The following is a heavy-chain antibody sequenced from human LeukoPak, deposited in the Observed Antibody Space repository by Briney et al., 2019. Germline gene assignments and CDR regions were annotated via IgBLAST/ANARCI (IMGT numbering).Heavy chain of an antibody. V-gene: IGHV3-48*03. CDR2: ISSSGIII. Sequence: GGSLRLSCAASGFTFSSYEMNWVRQAPGKGLEWVSYISSSGIIIYYADSVKGRFTISRDNAKNSLYLQMNSLRAEDTAVYYCARGVGKSYFDYWGQGTLVTVSS. CDR1: GFTFSSYE. J-gene: IGHJ4*02. D-gene: IGHD4-23*01. CDR3: ARGVGKSYFDY.